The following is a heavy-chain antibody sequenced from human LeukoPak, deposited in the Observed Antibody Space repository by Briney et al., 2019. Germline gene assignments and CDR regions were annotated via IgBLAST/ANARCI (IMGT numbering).Heavy chain of an antibody. J-gene: IGHJ4*02. D-gene: IGHD3-3*01. CDR2: MNTKSGNT. CDR1: GYTFTRYD. Sequence: ASVKVSCKASGYTFTRYDINWVRQATGQGLEWMGWMNTKSGNTGHAQKFQGRVTITRDTSISTVYMELSSLRSEDTAVYYCASSGQITRDFWSGPQDYWGQGTLVTVSS. CDR3: ASSGQITRDFWSGPQDY. V-gene: IGHV1-8*03.